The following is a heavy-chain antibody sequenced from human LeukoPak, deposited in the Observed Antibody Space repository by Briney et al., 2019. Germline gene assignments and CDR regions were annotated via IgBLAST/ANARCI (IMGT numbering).Heavy chain of an antibody. CDR2: ISYDGSNK. CDR3: AKAEQWPRTLDY. CDR1: GFTFSSYG. V-gene: IGHV3-30*18. D-gene: IGHD6-19*01. Sequence: GGSLRLPCAASGFTFSSYGMHWVRQAPGKGLEWVAVISYDGSNKYYADSVKGRFTISRDNSKNTLYLQMNSLRAEDTAVYYCAKAEQWPRTLDYWGQGTLVTVSS. J-gene: IGHJ4*02.